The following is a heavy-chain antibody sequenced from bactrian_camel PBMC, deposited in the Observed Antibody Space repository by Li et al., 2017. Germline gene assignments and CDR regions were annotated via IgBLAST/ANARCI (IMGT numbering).Heavy chain of an antibody. CDR3: AAAPEYYTNIACRFG. D-gene: IGHD2*01. CDR2: ITSDGTA. Sequence: VQLVESGGGSVQAGGSLRLSCVASGYCFRTCGMAWHRQGPGKGRVPVSVITSDGTATYDDSVKGRFTISQDNGRNTLYLQMNNLKTEDTAVYYCAAAPEYYTNIACRFGWGQGTQVTVS. J-gene: IGHJ4*01. V-gene: IGHV3S53*01. CDR1: GYCFRTCG.